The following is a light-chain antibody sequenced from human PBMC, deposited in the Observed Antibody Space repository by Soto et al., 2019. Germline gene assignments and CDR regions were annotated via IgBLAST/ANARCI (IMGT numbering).Light chain of an antibody. J-gene: IGKJ1*01. CDR1: QSISDT. CDR2: SAS. Sequence: EIVMTQSPATLSVSPGGRATLSCRASQSISDTLAWYQQKPGQAPRLLIYSASRRATGFPGRFSGSGSGTDFTFTISSLQSEDLAVYYCQQYNNWPWTFGQGTKVDNK. CDR3: QQYNNWPWT. V-gene: IGKV3-15*01.